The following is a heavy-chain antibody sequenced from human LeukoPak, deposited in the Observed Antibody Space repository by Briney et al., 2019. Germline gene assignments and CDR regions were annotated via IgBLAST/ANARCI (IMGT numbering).Heavy chain of an antibody. D-gene: IGHD6-6*01. J-gene: IGHJ4*02. V-gene: IGHV4-39*01. CDR2: IYYSGST. CDR3: ASPSIAARRGGIYFDY. Sequence: PSETLSLTCTVSGGSISSGSYYWGWIRQPPGKGLEWIGSIYYSGSTYYNPSLKSRVTISVDTSKNQFSLKLSSVTAADTAVYYCASPSIAARRGGIYFDYWGQGTLVTVSS. CDR1: GGSISSGSYY.